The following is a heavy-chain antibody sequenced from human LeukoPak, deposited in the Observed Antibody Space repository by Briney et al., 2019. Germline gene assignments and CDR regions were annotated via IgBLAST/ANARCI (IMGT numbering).Heavy chain of an antibody. CDR2: XYYSGST. D-gene: IGHD3-16*01. Sequence: LXXXXXXGSIXXXXWSXXXEXXGXGXEWXGXXYYSGSTNYNPSLKSRVTISVDTSKNQFSLKLSSVTAADTAVYYCARARHMITFGGVRWFGPWGQGTLVTVSS. CDR1: XGSIXXXX. CDR3: ARARHMITFGGVRWFGP. V-gene: IGHV4-59*01. J-gene: IGHJ5*02.